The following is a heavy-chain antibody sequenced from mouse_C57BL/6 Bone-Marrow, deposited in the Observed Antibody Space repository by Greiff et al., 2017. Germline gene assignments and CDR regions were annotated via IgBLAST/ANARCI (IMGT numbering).Heavy chain of an antibody. CDR3: ARGYYSNYDGYFDG. CDR1: GYPFTSYG. CDR2: IYPSSGNT. V-gene: IGHV1-81*01. D-gene: IGHD2-5*01. Sequence: QVQLQQSGAELARPGASVKLSCKASGYPFTSYGISWVKQRTGQGLEWIGEIYPSSGNTYYNEKFKGKATLTADKSSSTAYMELRSLPSEYSAVYVCARGYYSNYDGYFDGWGTGTTVTVSS. J-gene: IGHJ1*03.